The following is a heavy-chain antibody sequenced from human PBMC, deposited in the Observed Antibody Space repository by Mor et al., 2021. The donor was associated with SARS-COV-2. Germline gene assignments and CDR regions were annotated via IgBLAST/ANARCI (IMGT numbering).Heavy chain of an antibody. CDR3: ARVYPGTFDYYYGMDV. Sequence: KFQGRVTMTRNTSISTAYMELSSLRSEDTAVYYCARVYPGTFDYYYGMDVWGQGTTVTVSS. J-gene: IGHJ6*02. V-gene: IGHV1-8*01. D-gene: IGHD1-1*01.